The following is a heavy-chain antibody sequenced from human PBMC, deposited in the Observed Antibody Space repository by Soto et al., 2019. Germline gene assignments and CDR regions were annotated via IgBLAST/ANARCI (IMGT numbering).Heavy chain of an antibody. CDR2: IRSKPNNYAT. CDR3: ARDKRSSTSLTYYYYYMDV. V-gene: IGHV3-73*01. D-gene: IGHD2-2*01. Sequence: GGSLRLSCAASGFTFSASAMHWVRQASGKGLEWVGRIRSKPNNYATAYATSMKGRFTISRDNSKNTLYLQMNSLRAEDTAVYYCARDKRSSTSLTYYYYYMDVWGKGTTVTVSS. CDR1: GFTFSASA. J-gene: IGHJ6*03.